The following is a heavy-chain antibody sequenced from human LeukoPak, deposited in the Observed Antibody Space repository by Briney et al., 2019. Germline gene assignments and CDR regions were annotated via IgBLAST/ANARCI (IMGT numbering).Heavy chain of an antibody. D-gene: IGHD1-1*01. V-gene: IGHV3-66*02. CDR3: ARARIGTSGTKSNRWFDP. CDR2: IYAGGET. CDR1: GFTVTTNY. Sequence: GGSLRLSCAASGFTVTTNYMTWVRQAPGKGLEWVSHIYAGGETFYADSVKGRFTVSRDKSSNTLYLQMNSLSAEDTAFHYCARARIGTSGTKSNRWFDPWGQGILVTVAS. J-gene: IGHJ5*02.